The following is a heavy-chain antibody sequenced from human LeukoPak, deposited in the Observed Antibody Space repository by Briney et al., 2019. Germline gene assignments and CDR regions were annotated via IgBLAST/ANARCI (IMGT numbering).Heavy chain of an antibody. Sequence: SETLSLTRTVSGGSISSGDYYWGWIRQPPGKGLEWIGYIYYSGSTYSNPSLKSRVTISVETSKNQFSLKLSSVTAADTAVYYCARDGGPYYGSGNPLMAGGMDVWGQGTTVTVSS. CDR3: ARDGGPYYGSGNPLMAGGMDV. D-gene: IGHD3-10*01. V-gene: IGHV4-30-4*01. CDR1: GGSISSGDYY. CDR2: IYYSGST. J-gene: IGHJ6*02.